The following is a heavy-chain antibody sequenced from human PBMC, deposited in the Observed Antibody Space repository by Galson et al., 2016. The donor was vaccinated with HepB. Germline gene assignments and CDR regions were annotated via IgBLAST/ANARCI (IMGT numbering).Heavy chain of an antibody. D-gene: IGHD3-10*01. CDR2: IYPGDSDS. Sequence: QSGAEVKKPGESLKISCKGSGYNFTDYWIGWVRQMPGKGLEWMGIIYPGDSDSRNSPSFQGQVTISADKSISTAYLQWRSLKASDTAMYYCARLELSNYYGSGSYCKYWGQGSLVTVSS. CDR1: GYNFTDYW. CDR3: ARLELSNYYGSGSYCKY. V-gene: IGHV5-51*01. J-gene: IGHJ4*02.